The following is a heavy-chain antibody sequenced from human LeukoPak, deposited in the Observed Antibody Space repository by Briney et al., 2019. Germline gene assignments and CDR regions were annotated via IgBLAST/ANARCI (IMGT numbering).Heavy chain of an antibody. V-gene: IGHV3-30*18. CDR3: AKNSYDSSS. CDR2: ISYDGSNK. CDR1: GFTFSSYG. J-gene: IGHJ5*02. D-gene: IGHD3-22*01. Sequence: GGSLRLSCAASGFTFSSYGMHWVRQAPGKGLEWVALISYDGSNKYYADSVEGRFTISRDNSRNTLYLQMNSLRAEDTAVYYCAKNSYDSSSWGQGTLVTVSS.